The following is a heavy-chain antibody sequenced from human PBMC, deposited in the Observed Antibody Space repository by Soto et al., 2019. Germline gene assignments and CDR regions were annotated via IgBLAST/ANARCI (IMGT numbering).Heavy chain of an antibody. CDR1: GFTFSNYG. CDR2: ISYDGSNK. V-gene: IGHV3-30*18. J-gene: IGHJ2*01. CDR3: AKSAYPEWYFDV. Sequence: QAQLVESGGGVVQPGRSLRLSCAASGFTFSNYGIHWVRQASGKGLEWVAVISYDGSNKLYADSVKGRFTISRDNSKNTVYLQMNSLRAEDTAMYYCAKSAYPEWYFDVWGRGTLLTVSS.